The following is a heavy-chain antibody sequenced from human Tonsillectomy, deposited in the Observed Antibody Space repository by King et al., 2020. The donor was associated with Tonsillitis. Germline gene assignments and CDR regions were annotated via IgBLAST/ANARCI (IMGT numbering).Heavy chain of an antibody. J-gene: IGHJ5*02. CDR1: GYTFTGYY. V-gene: IGHV1-2*02. D-gene: IGHD3-3*01. Sequence: MQLVQSGAEVKKPGASVKVSCKASGYTFTGYYMHWVRQAPGQGLEWMGWINPNSGGTNYAQKFQGRVTMTRDTSLSKAYMELSRLRSDDTAVYYCATNYDSVPRFDPWGQGTLVTVSS. CDR3: ATNYDSVPRFDP. CDR2: INPNSGGT.